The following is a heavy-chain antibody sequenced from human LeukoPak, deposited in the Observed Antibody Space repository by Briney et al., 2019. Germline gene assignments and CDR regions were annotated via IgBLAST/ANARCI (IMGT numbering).Heavy chain of an antibody. D-gene: IGHD2/OR15-2a*01. J-gene: IGHJ4*02. V-gene: IGHV1-69*04. CDR3: ARGWSSNTWSLDY. Sequence: SVKVSCKASGGTFSSYAISWVRQAPGQGLEWMGRIIPILGTANYAQKFQGRVTITADKSTSTAYMELSSLRSEDTAVYYCARGWSSNTWSLDYWGQGTLVTVSS. CDR2: IIPILGTA. CDR1: GGTFSSYA.